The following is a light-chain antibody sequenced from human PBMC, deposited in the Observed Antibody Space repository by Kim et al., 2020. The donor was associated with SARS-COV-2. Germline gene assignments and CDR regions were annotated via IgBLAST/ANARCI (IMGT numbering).Light chain of an antibody. CDR2: QNT. V-gene: IGLV3-1*01. CDR1: KLGDKY. CDR3: QTWDSNTI. J-gene: IGLJ2*01. Sequence: VSVSPGQTATITCSGDKLGDKYASWYQQKPGQSPVLVIFQNTKRPSGVPERFSGSNSGNTATLTISGTQAMDEADYYCQTWDSNTIFGGGTQLTVL.